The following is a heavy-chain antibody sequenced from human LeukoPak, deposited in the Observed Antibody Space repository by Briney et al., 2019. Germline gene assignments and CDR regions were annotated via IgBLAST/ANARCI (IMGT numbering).Heavy chain of an antibody. V-gene: IGHV1-18*01. Sequence: GASVKVSCRASGYTFTTYTISWVRQAPGQGLEWMGWISADNGNTNYAQKFQDRVTMTTETSTSTAYIELRSLRSDDTAVYYCARVSSMIRGVINYFDYWGQGTLVTVSS. CDR3: ARVSSMIRGVINYFDY. CDR2: ISADNGNT. J-gene: IGHJ4*02. D-gene: IGHD3-10*01. CDR1: GYTFTTYT.